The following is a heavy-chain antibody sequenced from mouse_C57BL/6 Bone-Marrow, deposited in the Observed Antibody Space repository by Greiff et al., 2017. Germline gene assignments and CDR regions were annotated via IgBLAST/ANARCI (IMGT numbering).Heavy chain of an antibody. CDR2: IHPNSGST. V-gene: IGHV1-64*01. D-gene: IGHD1-2*01. Sequence: QVQLHQPGAELVKPGASVKLSCKASGYTFTSDWMHWVKQRPGQGLEWIGMIHPNSGSTNYNEKFKSKATMPVDTSSSTAYMQLSSLTSEDSAVYCCTRGGGYGWDYWGQGTSLTVSS. CDR3: TRGGGYGWDY. CDR1: GYTFTSDW. J-gene: IGHJ2*02.